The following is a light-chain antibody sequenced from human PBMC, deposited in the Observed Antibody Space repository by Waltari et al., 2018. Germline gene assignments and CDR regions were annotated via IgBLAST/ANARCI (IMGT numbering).Light chain of an antibody. Sequence: QSALTQAPPASGTPGQRLTTPCCRRSFNLVRNDVNLYHQVPGTAPKLLIFGKNQRPSGVPDRFSGSRSGTSVSLAISGLQSGDEGDYYCAVWDDRLNGVVFGGGTQLTVL. CDR2: GKN. V-gene: IGLV1-44*01. CDR3: AVWDDRLNGVV. CDR1: SFNLVRND. J-gene: IGLJ7*01.